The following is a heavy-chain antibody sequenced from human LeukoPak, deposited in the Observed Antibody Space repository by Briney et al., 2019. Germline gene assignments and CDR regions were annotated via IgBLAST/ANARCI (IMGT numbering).Heavy chain of an antibody. J-gene: IGHJ4*02. D-gene: IGHD4-17*01. CDR1: GGSISSYY. CDR3: ASTTVITRIDY. V-gene: IGHV4-59*01. CDR2: IYYSRST. Sequence: PSETLSLTCPVSGGSISSYYWSWIRQPPGKGLEWIGYIYYSRSTNYNPSLKSRVTISVDTSKNQFSLKLSSVTAAATAVYYCASTTVITRIDYWGQGTLVTVSS.